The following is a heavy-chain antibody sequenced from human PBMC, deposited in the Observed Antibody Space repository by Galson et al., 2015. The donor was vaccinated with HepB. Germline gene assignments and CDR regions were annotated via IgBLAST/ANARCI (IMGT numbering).Heavy chain of an antibody. CDR1: GYTFTGYY. CDR2: INPYNGDT. D-gene: IGHD4-11*01. J-gene: IGHJ4*02. CDR3: TRDRYSNSDY. V-gene: IGHV1-2*06. Sequence: SVKVSCKASGYTFTGYYIHWVRQAPGQGLQWMGRINPYNGDTEYAQKFQGRVTMTRDTSISTAYMELSRLKSDDTAVYFCTRDRYSNSDYWAQGTLVTVSS.